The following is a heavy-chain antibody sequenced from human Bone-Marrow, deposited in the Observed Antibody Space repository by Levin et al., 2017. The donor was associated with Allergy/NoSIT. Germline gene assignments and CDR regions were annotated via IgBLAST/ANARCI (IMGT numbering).Heavy chain of an antibody. D-gene: IGHD2-21*01. J-gene: IGHJ4*02. CDR2: IFHSGKN. Sequence: PSETLSLTCTVSGDSISNDGNYWSWIRQPPGKGLEWIGYIFHSGKNFYNPSLKSRVSMSVDTSKEQFSLKLSSVTAADTAVYYCARGDLYVDYWGRGAPVTVSS. V-gene: IGHV4-30-4*01. CDR1: GDSISNDGNY. CDR3: ARGDLYVDY.